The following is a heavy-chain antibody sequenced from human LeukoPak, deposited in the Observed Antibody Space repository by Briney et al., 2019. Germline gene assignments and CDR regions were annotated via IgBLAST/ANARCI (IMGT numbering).Heavy chain of an antibody. J-gene: IGHJ4*02. CDR3: ARDGSWLTVTTVDY. D-gene: IGHD4-17*01. Sequence: GGSLRLSCAASGFTVSSNYMNWVRQAPGKGLEWVSVIYSGGSTYYADSVKGRFTISRDNSKNTLYLQMNSLRAEDTAVYYCARDGSWLTVTTVDYWGQGTLVTVSS. CDR2: IYSGGST. V-gene: IGHV3-53*01. CDR1: GFTVSSNY.